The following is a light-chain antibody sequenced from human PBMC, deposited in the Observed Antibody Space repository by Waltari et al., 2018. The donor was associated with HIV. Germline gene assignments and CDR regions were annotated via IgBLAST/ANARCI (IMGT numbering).Light chain of an antibody. Sequence: SYELTQPPSVSVSPGQTASITCYGDKLGDKYTCWYQQKAGQSPVLVIYQDSKRPSGIPERFSGSNSGNTATLTISGTHIMDDADYYCQAWDSNTGVFGGGTKLTVL. J-gene: IGLJ2*01. V-gene: IGLV3-1*01. CDR1: KLGDKY. CDR3: QAWDSNTGV. CDR2: QDS.